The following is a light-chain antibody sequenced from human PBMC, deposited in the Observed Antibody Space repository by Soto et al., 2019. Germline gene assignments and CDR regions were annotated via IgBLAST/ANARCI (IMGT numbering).Light chain of an antibody. CDR3: CSYAGTYTHYV. CDR1: SSDVGGYNF. Sequence: QSVLTQPRSVSGSPGQSVTISCTGTSSDVGGYNFVSWYQQHPGKAPKLMIYDVNKRPSGVPVRFSGSKSGNTASLTISGLQAEDEADYYCCSYAGTYTHYVSGTGTKVTV. CDR2: DVN. J-gene: IGLJ1*01. V-gene: IGLV2-11*01.